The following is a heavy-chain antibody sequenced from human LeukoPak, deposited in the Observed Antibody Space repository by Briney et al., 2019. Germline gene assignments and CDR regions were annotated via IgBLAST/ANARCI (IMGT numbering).Heavy chain of an antibody. CDR1: GFTFSSYA. V-gene: IGHV3-23*01. D-gene: IGHD4-4*01. J-gene: IGHJ4*02. Sequence: GGSLRLSCAASGFTFSSYAMSWVRQAPGKGLEWVSAISGSGGSTYYADSVKGRFTISRDNSKDTLFLQMNSLRAEDTAVYYCAREGPRGNSQFDYWGQGTLVTVSS. CDR2: ISGSGGST. CDR3: AREGPRGNSQFDY.